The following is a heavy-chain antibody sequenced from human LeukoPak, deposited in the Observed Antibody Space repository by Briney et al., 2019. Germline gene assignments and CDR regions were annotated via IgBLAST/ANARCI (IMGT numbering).Heavy chain of an antibody. CDR3: ARAWELLEWFDP. V-gene: IGHV3-11*01. J-gene: IGHJ5*02. Sequence: GGSLRLSCAASGFTFSNYYMSWIRQAPGKGLEWVSYISSSGSTIYYADSVKGRFTISRDNAKNSLYLQMNSLRAEDTAVYYCARAWELLEWFDPWGQGTLVTVSS. CDR1: GFTFSNYY. D-gene: IGHD1-26*01. CDR2: ISSSGSTI.